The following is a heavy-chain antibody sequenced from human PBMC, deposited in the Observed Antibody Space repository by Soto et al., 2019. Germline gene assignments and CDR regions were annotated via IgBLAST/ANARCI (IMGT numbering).Heavy chain of an antibody. D-gene: IGHD6-6*01. Sequence: QVQLVQSGAEVKKPGSSVKVSCKASGGTLSIYGSSWVRQAPGQGLEWMGGTIPIFGTPNYAQKFQGRVTITADKSTNTAYMELSSLRSEDTAVYYCASPYTSSFAFDIWGQGTVVTVSS. CDR2: TIPIFGTP. V-gene: IGHV1-69*06. CDR3: ASPYTSSFAFDI. CDR1: GGTLSIYG. J-gene: IGHJ3*02.